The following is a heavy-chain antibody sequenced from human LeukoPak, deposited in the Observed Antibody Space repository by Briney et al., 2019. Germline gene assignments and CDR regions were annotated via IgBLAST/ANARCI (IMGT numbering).Heavy chain of an antibody. V-gene: IGHV4-59*01. CDR3: ARVTGYMIEDYFDY. J-gene: IGHJ4*02. Sequence: SETLSLTCTVSGGSISSYYWSWIRQPPGKGLEWIGYIYYSGSTNYSPSLKSRVTMSVDMSTRQISLKLSSVTAADTAVYYCARVTGYMIEDYFDYWGQGTLVTVSS. D-gene: IGHD3-22*01. CDR1: GGSISSYY. CDR2: IYYSGST.